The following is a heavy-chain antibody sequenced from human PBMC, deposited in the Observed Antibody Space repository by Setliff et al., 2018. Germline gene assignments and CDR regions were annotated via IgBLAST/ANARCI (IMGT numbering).Heavy chain of an antibody. J-gene: IGHJ5*02. CDR2: IIPILGIA. D-gene: IGHD6-19*01. CDR1: GGTFSSYA. CDR3: ARDHFTTDGSGWYFSNLNWLDP. V-gene: IGHV1-69*10. Sequence: GASVKVSCKASGGTFSSYAISWVRQAPGQGLEWMGGIIPILGIANYAQKFQGRVTMTRDTSTSTVYLELSSLRSEDTAVYYCARDHFTTDGSGWYFSNLNWLDPWGQGTLVTVSS.